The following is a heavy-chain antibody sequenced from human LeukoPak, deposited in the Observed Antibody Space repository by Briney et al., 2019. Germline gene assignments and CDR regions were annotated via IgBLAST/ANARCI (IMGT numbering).Heavy chain of an antibody. D-gene: IGHD5-18*01. CDR1: GFPFSNYP. CDR3: ARDRGYSYIDY. J-gene: IGHJ4*02. V-gene: IGHV3-30*04. CDR2: ISYSGNKK. Sequence: GGSLRLSCAASGFPFSNYPMYWVRQAPGKGLEWVATISYSGNKKYHADSVKGRFTISRDDSKNTLSLQMNSLRVEDTAVYYCARDRGYSYIDYWGQGTLVTVSS.